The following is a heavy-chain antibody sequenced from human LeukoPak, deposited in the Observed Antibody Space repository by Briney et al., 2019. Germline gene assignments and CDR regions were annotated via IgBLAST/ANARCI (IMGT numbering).Heavy chain of an antibody. CDR2: IYTSGST. Sequence: PSETLSLTCTVSGGSISSCYWSWIRQPPGKGLEWIGYIYTSGSTNYNPSLKSRVTISVDTSKNQFSLKLSSVTAADTAVYYCARLSLLYYDFWSGYSNWFDPWGQGTLVTVSS. D-gene: IGHD3-3*01. J-gene: IGHJ5*02. V-gene: IGHV4-4*09. CDR1: GGSISSCY. CDR3: ARLSLLYYDFWSGYSNWFDP.